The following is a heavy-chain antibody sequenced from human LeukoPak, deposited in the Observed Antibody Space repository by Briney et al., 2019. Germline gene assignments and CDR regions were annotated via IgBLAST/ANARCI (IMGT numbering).Heavy chain of an antibody. CDR1: GYSISSGYY. CDR2: IYHSRST. Sequence: PSETLSLTCTVSGYSISSGYYWGWIRQPPGEGLEWIGSIYHSRSTYYNPSLKSRVTISVDTSKNQFSLKLSPVTAADTAVYYCASLPAATYFDYWGQGTLVTVSS. J-gene: IGHJ4*02. CDR3: ASLPAATYFDY. D-gene: IGHD2-2*01. V-gene: IGHV4-38-2*02.